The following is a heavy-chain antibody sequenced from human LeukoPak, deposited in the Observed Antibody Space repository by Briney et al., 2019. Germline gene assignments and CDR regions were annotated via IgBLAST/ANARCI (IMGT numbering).Heavy chain of an antibody. V-gene: IGHV4-59*12. Sequence: SETLSLTCTVSGGSISSYYWSWIRQPPGKGLEWIGYIYYSGSTNYNPSLKSRVTISVDTSKNQFSLKLSSVTAADTAVYYCASRDYGGWFDPWGQGTLVTVSS. D-gene: IGHD4-17*01. CDR1: GGSISSYY. CDR2: IYYSGST. CDR3: ASRDYGGWFDP. J-gene: IGHJ5*02.